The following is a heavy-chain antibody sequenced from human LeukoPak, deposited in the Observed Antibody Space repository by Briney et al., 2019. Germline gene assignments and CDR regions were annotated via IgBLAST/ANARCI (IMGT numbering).Heavy chain of an antibody. J-gene: IGHJ4*02. V-gene: IGHV1-69*13. CDR2: IIPIFGTA. CDR1: GGTFSIYA. Sequence: AASVKVSCKSSGGTFSIYAISWVRQAPGQGLEWMGGIIPIFGTANHAQKFQGRVTITADESTSTAYMELSSLRSEDTAVYYCARGYTTLRFGELSPIDYWGQGTLVTVSS. CDR3: ARGYTTLRFGELSPIDY. D-gene: IGHD3-10*01.